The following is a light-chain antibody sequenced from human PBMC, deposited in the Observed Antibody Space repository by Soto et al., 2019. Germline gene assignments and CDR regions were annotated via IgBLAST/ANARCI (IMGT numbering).Light chain of an antibody. V-gene: IGLV2-14*01. J-gene: IGLJ1*01. Sequence: QSALTQPASVSRSPGQSITISCTGTSGDIGSYNRVSWYQQHPGKAPKLIMYEVTDRPSGVSNRFSGSKSGNTASLTISGLQDEDEAEYYCSSYTNINTSACVFGTGTKLTVL. CDR3: SSYTNINTSACV. CDR1: SGDIGSYNR. CDR2: EVT.